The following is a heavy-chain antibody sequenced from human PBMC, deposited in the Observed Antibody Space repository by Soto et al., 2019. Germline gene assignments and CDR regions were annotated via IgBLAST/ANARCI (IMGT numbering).Heavy chain of an antibody. CDR3: ARGRLESGSSDAFDI. J-gene: IGHJ3*02. D-gene: IGHD1-26*01. V-gene: IGHV3-30*04. Sequence: GGSLRLSCAASGFTFSSYAMHWVRQAPGKGLEWVAVISYDGSNKYYADSVKGRFTISRDNSKNTLYLQMNSLRAEDTAVYYCARGRLESGSSDAFDIWGQGTMVTVSS. CDR1: GFTFSSYA. CDR2: ISYDGSNK.